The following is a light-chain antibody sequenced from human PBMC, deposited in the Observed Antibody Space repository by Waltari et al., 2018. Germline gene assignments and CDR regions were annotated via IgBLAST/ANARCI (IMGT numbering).Light chain of an antibody. J-gene: IGLJ2*01. V-gene: IGLV1-40*01. Sequence: QSVLTPPPSVSGAPGQRVTISCTGSDSNIGSGYDVPWYQQLPGRAPKVLIYGNNNRPSGVSDRFSGSKSDTSASLAITGLQAEDEAHYYCQSYDSSLNGHLVFGGGTKLTVL. CDR2: GNN. CDR1: DSNIGSGYD. CDR3: QSYDSSLNGHLV.